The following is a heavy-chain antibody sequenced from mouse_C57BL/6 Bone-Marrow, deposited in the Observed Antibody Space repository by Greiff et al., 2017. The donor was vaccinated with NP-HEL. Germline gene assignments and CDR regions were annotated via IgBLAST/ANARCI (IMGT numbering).Heavy chain of an antibody. CDR3: AREDYYDYDGGLYFDY. D-gene: IGHD2-4*01. CDR1: GFSLSTSGMG. Sequence: QVTLKVSGPGILQSSQTLSLTCSFSGFSLSTSGMGVSWIRQPSGKGLEWLAHIYWDDDKRSNPSLKSRLTISKDTSRNQVFLKITSVDTADTATYYCAREDYYDYDGGLYFDYWGQGTTLTVSS. J-gene: IGHJ2*01. V-gene: IGHV8-12*01. CDR2: IYWDDDK.